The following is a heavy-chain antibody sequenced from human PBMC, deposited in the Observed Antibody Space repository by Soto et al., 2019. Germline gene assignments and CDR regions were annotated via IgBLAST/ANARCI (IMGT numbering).Heavy chain of an antibody. D-gene: IGHD2-2*02. CDR1: GGIFSSYA. CDR3: ARAKIVVVPAAILDYYYYGMDV. CDR2: IIPIFGTA. J-gene: IGHJ6*02. V-gene: IGHV1-69*06. Sequence: QVQLVQSGAEVKKPGSSVKVSCKASGGIFSSYAISWVRQAPGQGLEWMGGIIPIFGTANYAQKFQGRVTITADKSTSTAYQELSSLRSEDTAVYYCARAKIVVVPAAILDYYYYGMDVWGQGTTVTVSS.